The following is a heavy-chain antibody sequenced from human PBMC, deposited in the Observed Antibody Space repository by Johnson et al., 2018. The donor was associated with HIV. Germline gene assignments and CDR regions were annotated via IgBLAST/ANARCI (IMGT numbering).Heavy chain of an antibody. CDR1: GFTFSSSA. D-gene: IGHD4-17*01. J-gene: IGHJ3*02. Sequence: QLVESGGGVGQPGRSLRLSCAASGFTFSSSAMHWARQAPGKGLEWVALISFDGSKKYYADSVKGRFTVSRDNTKNTLYLQMNSLRAEDTAVYYCARPDYGDYLAFDIWGQGTMVIVSS. CDR2: ISFDGSKK. V-gene: IGHV3-30-3*01. CDR3: ARPDYGDYLAFDI.